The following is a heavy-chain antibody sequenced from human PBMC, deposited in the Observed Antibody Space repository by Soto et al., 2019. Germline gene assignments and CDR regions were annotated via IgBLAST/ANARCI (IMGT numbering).Heavy chain of an antibody. V-gene: IGHV3-23*01. CDR2: IDNSGGIT. CDR3: AKDRAHNYGSGGFVAFDI. CDR1: GFTFSTYG. D-gene: IGHD2-15*01. Sequence: GGSLRLSCTASGFTFSTYGMTWVRQAPGKGLEWVSTIDNSGGITFYTDSVKGRFTISRDNSKNTLYLQMDSLRAEDTAVYYCAKDRAHNYGSGGFVAFDIWGQGTLVTVSS. J-gene: IGHJ3*02.